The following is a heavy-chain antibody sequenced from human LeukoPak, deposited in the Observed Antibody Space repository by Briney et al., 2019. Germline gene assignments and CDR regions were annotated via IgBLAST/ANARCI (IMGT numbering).Heavy chain of an antibody. D-gene: IGHD2/OR15-2a*01. Sequence: PGGSLRLSCAASGFPFSVYGMHWVRQAPGKGLDQMGVIGHDGTYQRYADSVKGRFTISRDNSKNTLYLQMTNLRAEDTAVYYLVGDLGAGKYGDSWGRETVVPVSS. V-gene: IGHV3-33*01. CDR2: IGHDGTYQ. CDR1: GFPFSVYG. CDR3: VGDLGAGKYGDS. J-gene: IGHJ4*02.